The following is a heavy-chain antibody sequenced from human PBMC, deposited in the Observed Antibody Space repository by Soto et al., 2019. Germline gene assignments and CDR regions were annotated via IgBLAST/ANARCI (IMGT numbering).Heavy chain of an antibody. D-gene: IGHD2-2*01. CDR1: GFTVSSNY. J-gene: IGHJ3*02. CDR2: IYSGGST. V-gene: IGHV3-53*01. CDR3: ARGQYCSSTSCYAFDI. Sequence: GGSLRLSCAASGFTVSSNYMSWVRQAPGKGLEWVSVIYSGGSTYYADSVKGRFTISRDNSKNTLYLQMNSLRAEDTDVYYCARGQYCSSTSCYAFDIWGQGTMVTVSS.